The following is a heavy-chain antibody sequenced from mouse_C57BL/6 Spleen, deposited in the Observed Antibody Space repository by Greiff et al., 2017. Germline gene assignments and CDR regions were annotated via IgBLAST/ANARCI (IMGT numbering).Heavy chain of an antibody. V-gene: IGHV3-1*01. CDR2: ISYSGRT. D-gene: IGHD4-1*01. J-gene: IGHJ3*01. CDR3: AREMLGHGIAY. Sequence: EVKLQESGPGMVKPSQSLSLTCTVTGYSITSGYDWRWIRHFPGNKLAWMGYISYSGRTNYNPSLKSRISITHDTSKNHFFLQLNSMTNEDTATYYCAREMLGHGIAYWGQGTLGTVSA. CDR1: GYSITSGYD.